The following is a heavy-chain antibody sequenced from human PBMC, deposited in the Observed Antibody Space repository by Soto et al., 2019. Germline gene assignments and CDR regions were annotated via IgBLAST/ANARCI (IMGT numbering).Heavy chain of an antibody. CDR2: INPNSGGT. Sequence: ASVKVSCKASGYTFTGYYMHWVRQAPGQGLEWMGWINPNSGGTNYAQKFQGRVTMTRNTSISTAYMELSRLRSDDTAVYYCARDRSSSSEGWFDPWGQGTLVTVSS. CDR1: GYTFTGYY. D-gene: IGHD6-6*01. CDR3: ARDRSSSSEGWFDP. J-gene: IGHJ5*02. V-gene: IGHV1-2*02.